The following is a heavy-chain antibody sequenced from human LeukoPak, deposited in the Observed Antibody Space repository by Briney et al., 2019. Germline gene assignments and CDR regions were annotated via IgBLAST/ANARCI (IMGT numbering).Heavy chain of an antibody. J-gene: IGHJ5*02. CDR1: IDSFSNYH. CDR2: VNESGGT. D-gene: IGHD1-26*01. V-gene: IGHV4-34*01. CDR3: ARGQGATVPQVGKNWFDP. Sequence: SETLSLTCAVYIDSFSNYHWNWIRQTPAKGMEWIGEVNESGGTNISPSLRSRVILSFDTSKNQFSLKLISVTVADTAIYYCARGQGATVPQVGKNWFDPWGQGTRVTVSS.